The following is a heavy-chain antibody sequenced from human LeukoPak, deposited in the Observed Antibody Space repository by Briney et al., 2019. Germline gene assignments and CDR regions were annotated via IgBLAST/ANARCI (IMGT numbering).Heavy chain of an antibody. CDR3: ATEYCASSSCRFDS. J-gene: IGHJ4*02. Sequence: SETLSLTCSVSGYPIASGYYWGWIRQPPGKGLEWIGNFYHSGATYYNPSLKSRVTISLDTSKKQFSLKLTSVTAADTAIYYCATEYCASSSCRFDSWGQGTLVTVSS. CDR1: GYPIASGYY. D-gene: IGHD2-2*01. CDR2: FYHSGAT. V-gene: IGHV4-38-2*02.